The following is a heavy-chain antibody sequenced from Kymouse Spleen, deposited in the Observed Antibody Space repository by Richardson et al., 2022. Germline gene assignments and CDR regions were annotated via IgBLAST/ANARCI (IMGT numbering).Heavy chain of an antibody. CDR2: IYYSGST. V-gene: IGHV4-31*03. J-gene: IGHJ4*02. Sequence: QVQLQESGPGLVKPSQTLSLTCTVSGGSISSGGYYWSWIRQHPGKGLEWIGYIYYSGSTYYNPSLKSRVTISVDTSKNQFSLKLSSVTAADTAVYYCAGGSGSYFNSYYFDYWGQGTLVTVSS. D-gene: IGHD3-10*01. CDR3: AGGSGSYFNSYYFDY. CDR1: GGSISSGGYY.